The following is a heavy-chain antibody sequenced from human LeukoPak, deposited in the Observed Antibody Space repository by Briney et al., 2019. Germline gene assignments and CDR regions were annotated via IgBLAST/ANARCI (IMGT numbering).Heavy chain of an antibody. CDR1: GFSFGSFG. D-gene: IGHD6-19*01. CDR3: ARTRQQWQVLDY. J-gene: IGHJ4*02. V-gene: IGHV3-30*03. CDR2: ISHEGSFQ. Sequence: GGSLRLSRAASGFSFGSFGLHWVRQAPGKGLEWVAVISHEGSFQSYAESVKGRFTISRDNSKNMVFLQMNSLTSEDTAVYYCARTRQQWQVLDYWGQGTLVTVSS.